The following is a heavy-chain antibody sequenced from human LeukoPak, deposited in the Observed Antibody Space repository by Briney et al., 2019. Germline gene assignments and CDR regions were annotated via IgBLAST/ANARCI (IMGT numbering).Heavy chain of an antibody. Sequence: GESLKISCKGSGYSFTSYWIGWVRQMPGKGLEWMGIIYPGDSDTRYSPSFQGQVTISADKSISTAYLQWSSLKASDTAMYYCARHENHSSSWYSRFFGSAGYYYYYMDVWGKGTTVTVSS. CDR1: GYSFTSYW. CDR3: ARHENHSSSWYSRFFGSAGYYYYYMDV. D-gene: IGHD6-13*01. J-gene: IGHJ6*03. CDR2: IYPGDSDT. V-gene: IGHV5-51*01.